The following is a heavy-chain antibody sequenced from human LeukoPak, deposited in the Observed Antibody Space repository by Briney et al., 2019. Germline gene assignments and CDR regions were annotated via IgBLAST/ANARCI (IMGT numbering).Heavy chain of an antibody. CDR1: GGSFSGYF. D-gene: IGHD3-22*01. V-gene: IGHV4-34*01. CDR2: INHSGST. J-gene: IGHJ4*02. Sequence: SETLSLTCAVYGGSFSGYFWSWIRQPPGKGLEWIGEINHSGSTNYNPSLKSRVTISVDTSKNQFSLKLSSVTAADTAVYYCARGAVVVTYYVDYWGQGTLVTVSS. CDR3: ARGAVVVTYYVDY.